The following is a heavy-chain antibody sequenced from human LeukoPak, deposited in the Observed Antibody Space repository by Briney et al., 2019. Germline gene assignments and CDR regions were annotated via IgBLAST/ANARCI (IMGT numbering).Heavy chain of an antibody. CDR1: GYTFTGYY. D-gene: IGHD3-3*01. J-gene: IGHJ6*02. CDR3: ARERAPYYDFWSGYAPYYYYGMDV. V-gene: IGHV1-2*04. CDR2: INPNSGGT. Sequence: GASVKVSCKASGYTFTGYYMHWVRQAPGQGLEWMGWINPNSGGTNYAQKFQGWVTMTRDTSISTAYMELSRLRSDDTAVYYCARERAPYYDFWSGYAPYYYYGMDVWGQGTTVTVSS.